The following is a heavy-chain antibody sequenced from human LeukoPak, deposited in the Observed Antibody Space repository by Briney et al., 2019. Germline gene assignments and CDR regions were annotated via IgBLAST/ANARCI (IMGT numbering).Heavy chain of an antibody. CDR3: ARSSDELLPDY. V-gene: IGHV4-59*01. J-gene: IGHJ4*02. Sequence: SETLSLTCTVSGGSISSYYWSWIRQPPGKGLEWIGYIYYSGSTNYNPSLKSRVTISVDTSKNQFSLKLSSVPAADTAVYYCARSSDELLPDYWGQGTLVTVSS. CDR1: GGSISSYY. CDR2: IYYSGST. D-gene: IGHD2-15*01.